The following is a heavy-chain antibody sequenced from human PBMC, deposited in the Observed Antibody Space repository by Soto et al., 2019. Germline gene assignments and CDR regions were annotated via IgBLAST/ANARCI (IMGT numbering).Heavy chain of an antibody. V-gene: IGHV4-39*07. Sequence: SETLSLTCTVSGDSIRSSSYWGWIRQPPGKGLEWIGSIYCTGSTYYNPSLNSQVTISVDTSKNQFSLKLTSVTAADTAVYYCARDKITGLFDYWGQGTLVT. D-gene: IGHD2-8*02. CDR2: IYCTGST. CDR3: ARDKITGLFDY. CDR1: GDSIRSSSY. J-gene: IGHJ4*02.